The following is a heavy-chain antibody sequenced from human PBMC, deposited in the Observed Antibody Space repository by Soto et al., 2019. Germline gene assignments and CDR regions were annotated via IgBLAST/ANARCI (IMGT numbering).Heavy chain of an antibody. Sequence: QVQLVESGGGVVQPGRSLRLSCAASGFTFSSYGMHWVRQAPGKGLEWVAVIWYDGSNKYYADSVKGRFTISRDNSENTVYLQRNSLRAEDTAVYYCARERYGSSWVNFQHWGQGTLVTVSS. V-gene: IGHV3-33*01. CDR2: IWYDGSNK. J-gene: IGHJ1*01. CDR1: GFTFSSYG. CDR3: ARERYGSSWVNFQH. D-gene: IGHD6-13*01.